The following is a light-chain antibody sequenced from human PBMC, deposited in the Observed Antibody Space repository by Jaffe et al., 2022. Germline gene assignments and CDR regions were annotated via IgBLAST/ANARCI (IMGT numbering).Light chain of an antibody. Sequence: QLVLTQSPSASASLGASVRLTCTLSSGHRTYAIAWHQQQPEKGPRYLMKLYSDGSHSKGDGIPDRFSGSSSGAERHLTISSLQSEDEADYYCQTWGTGIRVFGGGTKLTVL. CDR1: SGHRTYA. J-gene: IGLJ3*02. CDR2: LYSDGSH. CDR3: QTWGTGIRV. V-gene: IGLV4-69*01.